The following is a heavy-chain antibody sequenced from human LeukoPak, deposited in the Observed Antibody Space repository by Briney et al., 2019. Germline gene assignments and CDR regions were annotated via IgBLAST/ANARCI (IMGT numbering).Heavy chain of an antibody. Sequence: PGGSLRLSCTVSGFTVSSNSWSWVRQAPGKGLEWVSFIYSGGNTHYSDSVKGRFTISRDNAKNSLYLQMNSLRAEDTAVYYCARDVYYGSGSPRLDYWGQGTLVTVSS. CDR1: GFTVSSNS. CDR3: ARDVYYGSGSPRLDY. CDR2: IYSGGNT. D-gene: IGHD3-10*01. V-gene: IGHV3-53*01. J-gene: IGHJ4*02.